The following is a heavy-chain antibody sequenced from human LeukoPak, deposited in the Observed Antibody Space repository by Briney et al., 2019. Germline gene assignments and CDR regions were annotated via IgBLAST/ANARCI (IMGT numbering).Heavy chain of an antibody. V-gene: IGHV3-15*01. CDR3: TTDLGQWLAIRDNWFDP. CDR1: GFTFSNAW. J-gene: IGHJ5*02. CDR2: IKSKTDGGTT. D-gene: IGHD6-19*01. Sequence: GGSLRLSCAASGFTFSNAWMSWVRQAPGKGLEWVGRIKSKTDGGTTDYAAPVKGRFTISRDDSKNTLYLQINSLKTEDTAVYYCTTDLGQWLAIRDNWFDPWGQGTLVTVSS.